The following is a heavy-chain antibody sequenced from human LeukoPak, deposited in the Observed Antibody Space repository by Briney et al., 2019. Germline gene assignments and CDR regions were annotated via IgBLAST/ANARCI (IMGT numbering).Heavy chain of an antibody. CDR3: ARDGGWYMYYFDY. Sequence: ASVKVSFKASGGTFSSYAISWVRQAPGQGLEWMGRIIPILGIANYAQKFQGRVTITADKSTSTAYMELSSLRSEDTAVYYCARDGGWYMYYFDYWGQGTLVTVSS. D-gene: IGHD6-19*01. J-gene: IGHJ4*02. CDR1: GGTFSSYA. CDR2: IIPILGIA. V-gene: IGHV1-69*04.